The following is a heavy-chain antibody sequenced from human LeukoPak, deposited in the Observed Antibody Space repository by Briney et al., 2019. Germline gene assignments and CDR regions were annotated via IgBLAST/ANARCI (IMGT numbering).Heavy chain of an antibody. CDR2: INPNSGGT. V-gene: IGHV1-2*02. CDR1: GYTFTGYY. D-gene: IGHD3-10*01. CDR3: AKDLMRDRWFGES. Sequence: ASVKVSCKASGYTFTGYYMHWVRQAPGQGLEWMGWINPNSGGTNYAQKFQGRVTMTRDTSKNTLYLQMNSLRTGDTAVYYCAKDLMRDRWFGESWGQGTLVTVSS. J-gene: IGHJ5*02.